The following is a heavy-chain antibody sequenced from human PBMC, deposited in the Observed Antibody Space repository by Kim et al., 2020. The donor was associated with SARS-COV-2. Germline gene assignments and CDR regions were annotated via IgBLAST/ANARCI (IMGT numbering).Heavy chain of an antibody. CDR1: GGSFSGYY. V-gene: IGHV4-34*01. Sequence: SETLSLTCAVYGGSFSGYYWSWIRQPPGKGLEWIGEINHSGSTNYNPSLKSRVTISVDTSKNQFSLKLSSVTAADTAVYYCAREREDSGSYLASWGQGTLVTVSS. CDR2: INHSGST. J-gene: IGHJ4*02. D-gene: IGHD3-10*01. CDR3: AREREDSGSYLAS.